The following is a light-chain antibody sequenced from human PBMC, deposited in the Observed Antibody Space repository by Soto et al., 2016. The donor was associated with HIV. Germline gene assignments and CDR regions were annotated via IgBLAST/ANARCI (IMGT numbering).Light chain of an antibody. CDR2: AAS. J-gene: IGKJ1*01. CDR1: QSISSY. Sequence: DIQLTQSPSSLSASVGDRVTITCRASQSISSYLNWYQQKPGKAPKLLIFAASRLQGGVPSRFSGSGSGTDFTLTISSLQPEDFATYYCQQSYTSPRTFGQGTKVE. V-gene: IGKV1-39*01. CDR3: QQSYTSPRT.